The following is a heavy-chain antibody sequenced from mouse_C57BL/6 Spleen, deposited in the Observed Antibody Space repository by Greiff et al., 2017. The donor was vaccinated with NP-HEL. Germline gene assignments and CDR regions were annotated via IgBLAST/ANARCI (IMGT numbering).Heavy chain of an antibody. CDR1: GYTFTSYW. D-gene: IGHD4-1*01. CDR2: IHPNSGST. Sequence: VQLQQSGAELVKPGASVKLSCKASGYTFTSYWMHWVKQRPGQGLEWIGMIHPNSGSTNYNEKFKSKATLTVDKSSSTAYMQLSSRTSEDSAVYYCAREDGTGWFAYWGQGTLVTVSA. V-gene: IGHV1-64*01. J-gene: IGHJ3*01. CDR3: AREDGTGWFAY.